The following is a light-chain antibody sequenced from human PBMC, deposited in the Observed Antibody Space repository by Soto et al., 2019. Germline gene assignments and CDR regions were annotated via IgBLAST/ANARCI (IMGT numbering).Light chain of an antibody. CDR1: QGISSY. CDR2: AAS. J-gene: IGKJ1*01. Sequence: DIHMTQSPSFLSASVGDRDTITCRASQGISSYLAWYQQKPGKAPKVLIYAASTLQSGVPSRFSGSASGTEFTLTISSLQREDFATYYCQQLNSDLGTFGQGTKV. V-gene: IGKV1-9*01. CDR3: QQLNSDLGT.